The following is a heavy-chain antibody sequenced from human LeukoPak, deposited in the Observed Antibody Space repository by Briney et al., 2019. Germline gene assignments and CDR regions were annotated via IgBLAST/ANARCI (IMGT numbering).Heavy chain of an antibody. CDR1: GYTFTSYG. CDR2: ISAYNGNT. V-gene: IGHV1-18*01. J-gene: IGHJ4*02. Sequence: ASVKVSCKASGYTFTSYGISWVRQAPGQGLEWMGWISAYNGNTNYAQKLQGRVTMTTGTSTSTAYMELRSLRSDDTAVYYCARDRGHYYDSSGYPWWGQGTLVTVSS. CDR3: ARDRGHYYDSSGYPW. D-gene: IGHD3-22*01.